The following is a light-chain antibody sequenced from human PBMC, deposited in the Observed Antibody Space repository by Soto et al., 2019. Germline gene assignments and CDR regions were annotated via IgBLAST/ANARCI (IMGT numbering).Light chain of an antibody. V-gene: IGKV3-15*01. CDR1: QSVSSN. J-gene: IGKJ4*01. CDR2: GAS. Sequence: EIVMTQSPATLSVSPGERATLSCRASQSVSSNLAWYQQKPGQAPRLLIYGASTRATGIPARFSGSGSGTECTLTISSLQSEDFAVYYCQQYNDWPRTFGGGTKGEIK. CDR3: QQYNDWPRT.